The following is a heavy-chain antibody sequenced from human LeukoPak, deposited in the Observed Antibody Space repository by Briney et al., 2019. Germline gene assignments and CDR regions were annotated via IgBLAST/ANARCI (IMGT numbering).Heavy chain of an antibody. CDR1: GFTFSSNY. Sequence: GGSLRLSCAASGFTFSSNYMSWVRQAPGKGLEWVSVIYSGGSTYYADSVKGRFTISRDNSKNTLYLQMNSLRAEDTAVYYCARDHYGDYVGGMDVWGQGTTVTVSS. CDR3: ARDHYGDYVGGMDV. J-gene: IGHJ6*02. D-gene: IGHD4-17*01. CDR2: IYSGGST. V-gene: IGHV3-66*01.